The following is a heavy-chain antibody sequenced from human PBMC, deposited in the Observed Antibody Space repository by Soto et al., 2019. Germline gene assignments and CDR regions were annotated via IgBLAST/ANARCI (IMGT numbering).Heavy chain of an antibody. CDR2: ISKTGNT. J-gene: IGHJ6*02. CDR1: RGSGRSDNYY. Sequence: QVQLQESGPGLVKPSETLSLTCTVSRGSGRSDNYYWTWIRQTPVKGLEWLGFISKTGNTKYNPSLKSRVTISLDTSKNHFSLRLTSVTAADTAVYYCAREIPRGGYNFGSGAMDVWGQGTTVTVSS. CDR3: AREIPRGGYNFGSGAMDV. D-gene: IGHD5-12*01. V-gene: IGHV4-61*03.